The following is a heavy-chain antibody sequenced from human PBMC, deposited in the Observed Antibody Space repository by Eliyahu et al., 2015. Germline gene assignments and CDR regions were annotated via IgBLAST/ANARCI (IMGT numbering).Heavy chain of an antibody. CDR3: ARGRSGYYLLIDEWDP. CDR1: XFPFSXYE. Sequence: EVQLVESGGGLVQPGGSLXLSCAASXFPFSXYEXNWVRQAPGKGLEWVSYISSSGSTIYYADSVKGRFTISRDNAKNSLYLQMNSLRAEDTAVYYCARGRSGYYLLIDEWDPWGQGTLVTVSS. CDR2: ISSSGSTI. J-gene: IGHJ5*02. D-gene: IGHD3-3*01. V-gene: IGHV3-48*03.